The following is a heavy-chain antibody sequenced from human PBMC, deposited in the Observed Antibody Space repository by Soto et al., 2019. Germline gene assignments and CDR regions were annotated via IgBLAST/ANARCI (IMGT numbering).Heavy chain of an antibody. CDR3: ASSSSFHY. Sequence: PSETLSLTCSVSSASLSSSTYYWSWIRQPPGRGPEWIGSIYYSGNTYYKPSLKSRVSISIDTSRNQFSLKLTSVTAADTGVYYCASSSSFHYWGPGILVTVSS. CDR2: IYYSGNT. J-gene: IGHJ4*02. D-gene: IGHD6-6*01. V-gene: IGHV4-39*01. CDR1: SASLSSSTYY.